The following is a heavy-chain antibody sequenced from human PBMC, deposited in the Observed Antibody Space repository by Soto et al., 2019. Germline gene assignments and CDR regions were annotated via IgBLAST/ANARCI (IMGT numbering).Heavy chain of an antibody. Sequence: EVQLVESGGGLVKPGGSLRLSCAASGFTFSSYSMNWVRQAPGKGLEWVSSISSSSSYIYYADSVKGRFTISRDNAKNSLYLQMNSLRAEDTAVYYCARDSRGYSYGHYYYYGMDVWFQGTTVTVSS. CDR2: ISSSSSYI. D-gene: IGHD5-18*01. V-gene: IGHV3-21*01. CDR1: GFTFSSYS. CDR3: ARDSRGYSYGHYYYYGMDV. J-gene: IGHJ6*02.